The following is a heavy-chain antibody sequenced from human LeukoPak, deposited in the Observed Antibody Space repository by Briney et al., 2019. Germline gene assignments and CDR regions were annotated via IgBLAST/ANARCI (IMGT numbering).Heavy chain of an antibody. D-gene: IGHD2-2*01. CDR2: VNHSGST. CDR3: ARYSPRYCSGTTFHTYYFDY. J-gene: IGHJ4*02. Sequence: KASQTLSLTCAVYGGSLSGYYWSWIRQPPGKGLEWIGEVNHSGSTKYNPSLKSRVCISSDTSKDEFFLKLSSVTAADTAVYYCARYSPRYCSGTTFHTYYFDYWGQGTLVAVSS. V-gene: IGHV4-34*01. CDR1: GGSLSGYY.